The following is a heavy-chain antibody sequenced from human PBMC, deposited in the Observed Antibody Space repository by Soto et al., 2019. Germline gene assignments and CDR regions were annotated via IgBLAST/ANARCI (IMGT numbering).Heavy chain of an antibody. Sequence: QVQLQESGPGLVKPSETLSLTCTVSGGPINSKDYYWNWIRQSPGKGLEWIGYIHNSGSTHYNPSLKSRVTILVDTSKIQCSLKLRSVTAADTAVFYCVRQGRGYSFYESWGQGTPVIVSS. CDR2: IHNSGST. V-gene: IGHV4-30-4*01. D-gene: IGHD5-18*01. CDR3: VRQGRGYSFYES. CDR1: GGPINSKDYY. J-gene: IGHJ5*02.